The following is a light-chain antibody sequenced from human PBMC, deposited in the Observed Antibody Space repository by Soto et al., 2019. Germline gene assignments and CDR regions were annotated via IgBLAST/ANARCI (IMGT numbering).Light chain of an antibody. CDR2: GAS. J-gene: IGKJ5*01. CDR1: RSVSSY. Sequence: EIVLTQSPVTLSLSPGESATLSCRATRSVSSYLAWYQQKPGQAPRLLIYGASSRATGIPDRFSGSGSGTDFTLTISRLEPEDFAVYYCQQYGSSPITFGQGTRLEIK. V-gene: IGKV3-20*01. CDR3: QQYGSSPIT.